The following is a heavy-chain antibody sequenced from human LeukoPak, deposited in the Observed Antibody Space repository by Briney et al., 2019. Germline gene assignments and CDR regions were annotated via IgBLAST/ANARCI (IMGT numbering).Heavy chain of an antibody. CDR3: ARGSNVLLWFGELLDYYYYMDV. V-gene: IGHV1-18*01. Sequence: ASVKVSCKASGYTFTSYGISWVRQAPGQGLDWMGWISAYHGNTNYAQKLQGRVTMTTDTSTSTAYMELSSLRSEDTAVYYCARGSNVLLWFGELLDYYYYMDVWGKGTTVTVSS. CDR2: ISAYHGNT. J-gene: IGHJ6*03. D-gene: IGHD3-10*01. CDR1: GYTFTSYG.